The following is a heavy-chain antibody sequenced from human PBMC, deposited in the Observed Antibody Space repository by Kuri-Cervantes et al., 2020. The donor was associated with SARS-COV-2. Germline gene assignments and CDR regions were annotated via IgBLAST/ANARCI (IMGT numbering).Heavy chain of an antibody. J-gene: IGHJ3*02. CDR2: IKKDGSEK. CDR1: GFSFSMYW. Sequence: GESLKSSCAASGFSFSMYWMSWVRQAPGKRLEWVANIKKDGSEKYYVDSVKGRFTISRDNAKNSLYPQMNSLRAEDTAVYYCAREQWLELDAFDIWGQGTMVTVSS. D-gene: IGHD6-19*01. CDR3: AREQWLELDAFDI. V-gene: IGHV3-7*01.